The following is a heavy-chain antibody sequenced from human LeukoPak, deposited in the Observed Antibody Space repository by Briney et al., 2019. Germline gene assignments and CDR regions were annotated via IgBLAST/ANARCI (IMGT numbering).Heavy chain of an antibody. CDR1: GFTFSSYA. CDR3: ARDLVQLWSKDF. J-gene: IGHJ4*02. D-gene: IGHD5-18*01. CDR2: ISSSGRNI. V-gene: IGHV3-48*03. Sequence: GGSLRLSCAASGFTFSSYAMSWVRQAPGKGLEWVSYISSSGRNIYYADSVKGRFTISRDNAKNSLYLQMNSLRAEDTAVYYCARDLVQLWSKDFWGRGTLVTVSS.